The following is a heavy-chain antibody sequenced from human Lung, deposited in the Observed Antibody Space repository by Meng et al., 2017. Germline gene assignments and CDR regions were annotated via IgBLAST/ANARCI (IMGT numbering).Heavy chain of an antibody. CDR3: ARGRVVVAATPSDY. CDR2: ISSSSA. Sequence: EVQLVESGGGLVKPWGSLSLSCAASGFTFSSYSMNWVRQAPGKGLEWVSSISSSSAYADSVKGRFTISRDNAKNSLYLQMNSLRAEDTAVYYCARGRVVVAATPSDYWGQGTLVTVSS. D-gene: IGHD2-15*01. CDR1: GFTFSSYS. J-gene: IGHJ4*02. V-gene: IGHV3-21*01.